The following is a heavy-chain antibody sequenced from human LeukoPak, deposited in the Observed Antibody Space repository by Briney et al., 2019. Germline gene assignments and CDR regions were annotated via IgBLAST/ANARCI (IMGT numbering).Heavy chain of an antibody. CDR1: GFTFNNAW. D-gene: IGHD1-26*01. Sequence: PGGSLRLSCAASGFTFNNAWMTWVRQAPGKGLEWVSSISASGGMTYYADSVKGRFTVSRDNSKNSLYLQMNSLTAADTAVYYCAKDRSIGTYYTFDHWGQGTLVTVSS. CDR2: ISASGGMT. V-gene: IGHV3-23*01. J-gene: IGHJ4*02. CDR3: AKDRSIGTYYTFDH.